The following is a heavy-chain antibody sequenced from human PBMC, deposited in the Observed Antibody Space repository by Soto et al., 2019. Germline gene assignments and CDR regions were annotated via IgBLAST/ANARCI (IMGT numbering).Heavy chain of an antibody. CDR3: ARVGGYSGYDSDRNYYYYGMDV. V-gene: IGHV4-61*01. Sequence: SETLSLTCTVSGGSVSIGSYYWSCMRQPPGKGLEWIGYIYYSGSTNYNPSLKSRVTISVDTSKNQFSLKLSSVTAADTAVYYCARVGGYSGYDSDRNYYYYGMDVWGQGTTVTVSS. D-gene: IGHD5-12*01. CDR1: GGSVSIGSYY. J-gene: IGHJ6*02. CDR2: IYYSGST.